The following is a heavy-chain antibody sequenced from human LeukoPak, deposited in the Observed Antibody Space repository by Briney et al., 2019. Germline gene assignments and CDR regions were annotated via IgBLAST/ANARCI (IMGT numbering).Heavy chain of an antibody. V-gene: IGHV4-61*08. CDR3: ARVFGDSSGYYWVDY. D-gene: IGHD3-22*01. CDR2: IYYSGST. Sequence: PSQTLSLTCTVSGGSISSGGYYWSWIRQPPGKGLEWIGYIYYSGSTNYNPSLKSRVTISVDTSKNQFSLKLSSVTAADTAVYYCARVFGDSSGYYWVDYWGQGTLVTVSS. J-gene: IGHJ4*02. CDR1: GGSISSGGYY.